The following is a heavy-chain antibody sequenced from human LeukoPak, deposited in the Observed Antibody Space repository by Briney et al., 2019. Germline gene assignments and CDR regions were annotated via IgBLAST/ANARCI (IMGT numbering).Heavy chain of an antibody. CDR1: GGSFSGYY. Sequence: SETLSLTCAVYGGSFSGYYWSWIRQPPGKGLEWIGEINHSGSTNYNPSLESRVTISVDTSKNQFSLKLSSVTAADTAVYYCARGRVGWFDPWGQGTLVTVSS. CDR3: ARGRVGWFDP. CDR2: INHSGST. V-gene: IGHV4-34*01. J-gene: IGHJ5*02.